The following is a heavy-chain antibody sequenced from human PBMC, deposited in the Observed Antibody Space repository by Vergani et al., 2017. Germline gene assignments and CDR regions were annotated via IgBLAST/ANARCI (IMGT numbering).Heavy chain of an antibody. CDR2: ISVYNGET. D-gene: IGHD1-26*01. J-gene: IGHJ4*02. V-gene: IGHV1-18*04. Sequence: QVPLVQSGAEVKKPGASVKVSCEGSGYTFRNYGISWVRQAPGEGLEWLGWISVYNGETKFAQKFQGRVTLTRDTSTDTAYMEMGSLRSDDTAVDYCARDRGNSGDYNFDYWGQGTLVTVSA. CDR1: GYTFRNYG. CDR3: ARDRGNSGDYNFDY.